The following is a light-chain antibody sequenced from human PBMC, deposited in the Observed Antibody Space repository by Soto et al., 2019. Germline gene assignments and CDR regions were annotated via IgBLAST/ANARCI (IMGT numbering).Light chain of an antibody. CDR3: EQYGSSPFT. Sequence: EIVLTQSPGTLSLSPGERATLSCSASQSVSSSYLAWYQQKPGQAPRLLIYGASSRATGIPDRFSGSGSGTDFTLTISRLEPEDFAVYYCEQYGSSPFTFGPGTQVDIK. CDR2: GAS. V-gene: IGKV3-20*01. CDR1: QSVSSSY. J-gene: IGKJ3*01.